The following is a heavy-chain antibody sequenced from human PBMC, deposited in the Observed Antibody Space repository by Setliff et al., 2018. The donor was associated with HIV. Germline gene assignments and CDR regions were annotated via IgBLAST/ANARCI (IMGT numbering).Heavy chain of an antibody. CDR2: IITNGGTT. CDR3: TRDLTLYKL. CDR1: GFTFNTYA. V-gene: IGHV3-23*01. J-gene: IGHJ4*01. D-gene: IGHD1-1*01. Sequence: LSLSCAASGFTFNTYAMTWVRQAPGKGLDWVSSIITNGGTTFYADSVKGRFTISRDDSNNMLFLEMNSLRAEDTALYYCTRDLTLYKLWGQGTLVTVSS.